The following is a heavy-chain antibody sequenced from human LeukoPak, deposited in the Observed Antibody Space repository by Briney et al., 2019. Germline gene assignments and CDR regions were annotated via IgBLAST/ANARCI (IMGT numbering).Heavy chain of an antibody. CDR2: ISYDGSNK. J-gene: IGHJ5*02. Sequence: GRSLRLSCAASGFTFSSYAMHWVRQAPGKGLEWVAVISYDGSNKYYADSVKGRFTISRDNSKNTLYLQMNSLRAEDTAVYYCARDRSDCSSTSCYGRKYNWLDPWGQGTLVTVSS. CDR1: GFTFSSYA. V-gene: IGHV3-30*04. D-gene: IGHD2-2*01. CDR3: ARDRSDCSSTSCYGRKYNWLDP.